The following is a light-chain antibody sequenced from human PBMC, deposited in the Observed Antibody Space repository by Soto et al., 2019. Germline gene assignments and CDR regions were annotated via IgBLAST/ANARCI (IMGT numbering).Light chain of an antibody. CDR2: GTS. Sequence: EIVLTQSPGTLSLSPGERATLSCRASQSVSSGYVAWYQQKPGQAPRHLIYGTSHRPTGIPDRFSASGSGTDVTLTISRLEPHDFALHYCQQYGTSPPDTLGQGTKLESK. CDR3: QQYGTSPPDT. V-gene: IGKV3-20*01. J-gene: IGKJ2*01. CDR1: QSVSSGY.